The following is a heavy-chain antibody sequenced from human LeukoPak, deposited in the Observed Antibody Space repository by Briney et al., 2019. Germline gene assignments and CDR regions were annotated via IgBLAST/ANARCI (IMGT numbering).Heavy chain of an antibody. Sequence: QTGGSLTLSCAASGFTFSSYAMSWVRQAPGKGLEWVSAISGSGGSTYYADAVKGRFTISRDNSKNTLYLQMNSLRAEDAAVYYCAKEGNGDYYFDYWGQGTLVTVSS. CDR2: ISGSGGST. V-gene: IGHV3-23*01. D-gene: IGHD4-17*01. J-gene: IGHJ4*02. CDR1: GFTFSSYA. CDR3: AKEGNGDYYFDY.